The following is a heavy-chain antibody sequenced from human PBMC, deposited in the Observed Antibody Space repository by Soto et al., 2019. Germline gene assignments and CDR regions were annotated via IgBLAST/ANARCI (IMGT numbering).Heavy chain of an antibody. Sequence: SETLSLTCSVSGDSISSDFWNWIRQPARKGLEWIGRIYTSGDTNYNPSLKSRVSMSVDTSKNQFSLKLSSVTAADTAVYYCAREYAKTVAGPTPYYIDYWGQGTLVTVSS. J-gene: IGHJ4*02. CDR1: GDSISSDF. V-gene: IGHV4-4*07. CDR3: AREYAKTVAGPTPYYIDY. D-gene: IGHD6-19*01. CDR2: IYTSGDT.